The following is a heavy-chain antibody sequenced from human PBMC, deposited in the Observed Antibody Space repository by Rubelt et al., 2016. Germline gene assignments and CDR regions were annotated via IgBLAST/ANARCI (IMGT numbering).Heavy chain of an antibody. CDR1: GGSISSSSYY. D-gene: IGHD1-26*01. J-gene: IGHJ4*02. CDR3: ARFIRSGSYWASFDY. Sequence: QLQLQESGPGLVKPSETLSLTCTVSGGSISSSSYYWGWIRQPPGKGLEWIGSIYYSGSTYYNPSLKGRVTISVDTSKNQFSLKLSSVTAADTAVYYCARFIRSGSYWASFDYWGQGTLVTVSS. CDR2: IYYSGST. V-gene: IGHV4-39*07.